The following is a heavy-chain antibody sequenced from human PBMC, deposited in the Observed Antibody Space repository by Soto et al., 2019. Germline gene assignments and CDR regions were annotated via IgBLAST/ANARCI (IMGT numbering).Heavy chain of an antibody. J-gene: IGHJ4*02. CDR1: GGSISSYY. CDR3: ASRYGGTLDY. D-gene: IGHD4-17*01. Sequence: QVQLQESGPGLVKPSETLSLTCTVSGGSISSYYWSWIRQPPGKGLEWIGYIYYSGSTNYNPSLKGRVTISVGTSKTQFPLKLSSVTAADTAVYYCASRYGGTLDYWGQGTLVTVSS. V-gene: IGHV4-59*08. CDR2: IYYSGST.